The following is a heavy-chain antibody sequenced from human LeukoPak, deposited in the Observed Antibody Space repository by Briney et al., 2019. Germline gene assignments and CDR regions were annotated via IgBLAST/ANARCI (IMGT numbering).Heavy chain of an antibody. D-gene: IGHD6-19*01. V-gene: IGHV1-24*01. CDR3: ATSTSSVAADY. J-gene: IGHJ4*02. CDR2: FDPEDGET. CDR1: GYTLTELS. Sequence: ASVKVSCTVSGYTLTELSMHWVRQAPGKGPEWMGRFDPEDGETIYAQKFQGRVTMTEDTSTDSAYMELSSLRSEDTAVYYCATSTSSVAADYWGQGTLVTVSS.